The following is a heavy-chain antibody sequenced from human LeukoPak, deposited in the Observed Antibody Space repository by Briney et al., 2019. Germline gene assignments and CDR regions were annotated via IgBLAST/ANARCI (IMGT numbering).Heavy chain of an antibody. CDR2: IHHSGTT. J-gene: IGHJ4*02. Sequence: PSETLSLTCAVSGGSISGNDWWSWVRQSPGKGLEWIGEIHHSGTTNYNPSLKSRVTILVDKSRNQFSPMLTSVTAADTAVYYCARADYGDWGFDYWGQGTLVTVSS. CDR1: GGSISGNDW. D-gene: IGHD4-17*01. V-gene: IGHV4-4*02. CDR3: ARADYGDWGFDY.